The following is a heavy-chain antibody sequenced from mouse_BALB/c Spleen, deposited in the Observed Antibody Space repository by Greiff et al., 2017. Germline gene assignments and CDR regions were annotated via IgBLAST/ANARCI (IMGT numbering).Heavy chain of an antibody. CDR2: ISYDGSN. V-gene: IGHV3-6*02. J-gene: IGHJ3*01. CDR1: GYSITSGYY. Sequence: EVKLVESGPGLVKPSQSLSLTCSVTGYSITSGYYWNWIRQFPGNKLEWMGYISYDGSNNYNPSLKNRISITRDTSKNQFFLKLNSVTTEDTATYYCARTTTGFAYWGQGTLVTVSA. CDR3: ARTTTGFAY. D-gene: IGHD1-1*01.